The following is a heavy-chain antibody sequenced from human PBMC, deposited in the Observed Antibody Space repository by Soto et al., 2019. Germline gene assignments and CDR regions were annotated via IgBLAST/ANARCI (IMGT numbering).Heavy chain of an antibody. CDR1: GFILSDCA. V-gene: IGHV3-48*01. Sequence: EVQLVESGGGLVQPGGSLRLSCATSGFILSDCAMNWVRQAPGKGLEWVSYISSSSSVIDYADSVKGRFTVSRDNARNSLYLQTNSLSAEDTAVYYCAKDLSWGSNWYYYMDVWGKGTTVTVSS. CDR3: AKDLSWGSNWYYYMDV. CDR2: ISSSSSVI. D-gene: IGHD7-27*01. J-gene: IGHJ6*03.